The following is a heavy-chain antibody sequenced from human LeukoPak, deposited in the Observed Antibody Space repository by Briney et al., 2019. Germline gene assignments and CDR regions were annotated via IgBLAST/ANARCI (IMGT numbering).Heavy chain of an antibody. CDR2: INPNSGGT. V-gene: IGHV1-2*02. D-gene: IGHD2-2*02. CDR1: GYTFTGYY. J-gene: IGHJ4*02. Sequence: GASVKVSCKASGYTFTGYYMHWVRQAPGQGLEWMGWINPNSGGTNYAQKFQGRVTMTRDTSISTAYMEMSRLRSDDTAVYYCARGYYCSSTSCYRLVYYWGQGTLVTVSS. CDR3: ARGYYCSSTSCYRLVYY.